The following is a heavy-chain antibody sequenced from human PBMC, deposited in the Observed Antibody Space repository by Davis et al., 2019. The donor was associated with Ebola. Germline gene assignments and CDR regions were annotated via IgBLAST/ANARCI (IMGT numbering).Heavy chain of an antibody. V-gene: IGHV1-69*13. CDR3: ATPQGDYCSSTSCYGPPMVY. CDR1: GGTFSSYA. D-gene: IGHD2-2*01. CDR2: IIPIFGTA. Sequence: SVKVSCKASGGTFSSYAISWVRQAPGQGLEWMGGIIPIFGTANYAQKFQGRVTITADESTSTAYMELSSLRSEDTAVYYCATPQGDYCSSTSCYGPPMVYWGQGTLVTVSS. J-gene: IGHJ4*02.